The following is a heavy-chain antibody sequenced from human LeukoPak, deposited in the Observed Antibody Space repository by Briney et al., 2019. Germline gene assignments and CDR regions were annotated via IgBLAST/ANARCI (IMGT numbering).Heavy chain of an antibody. CDR3: ARSEGTTVTMFDY. V-gene: IGHV3-23*01. CDR1: GFTFSSYA. D-gene: IGHD4-17*01. CDR2: ISGSGGST. J-gene: IGHJ4*02. Sequence: GSLRLSCAASGFTFSSYAMSWVRQAPGKGLEWVSAISGSGGSTYYADSVKGRFTISRDNSKNTLYLQMNSLRPEDTAVYYCARSEGTTVTMFDYWGQGTLVTVSS.